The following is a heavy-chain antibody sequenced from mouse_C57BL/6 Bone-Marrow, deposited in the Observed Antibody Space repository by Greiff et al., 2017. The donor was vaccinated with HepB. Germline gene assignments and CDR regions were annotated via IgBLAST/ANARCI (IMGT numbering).Heavy chain of an antibody. CDR1: GFTFGSFA. V-gene: IGHV5-4*03. CDR3: AGTGARAY. CDR2: ISEGGSYT. J-gene: IGHJ3*01. D-gene: IGHD4-1*01. Sequence: EVKLVESGGGLLKPGGSRKLSCAAPGFTFGSFALSWVGQTPEKRLEWLATISEGGSYTYYPDNVKGRFTISRDNAKNNLYLQMSHLKSEDTAMYYCAGTGARAYWGQGTLVTVSA.